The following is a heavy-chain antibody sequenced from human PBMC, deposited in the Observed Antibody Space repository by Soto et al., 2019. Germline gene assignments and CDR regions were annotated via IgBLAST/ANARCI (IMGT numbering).Heavy chain of an antibody. CDR2: IWFDGSNK. CDR1: GFTFRNYG. J-gene: IGHJ6*02. Sequence: QVQLVESGGGVVQPGRSLRLSCAASGFTFRNYGMHWGRQAPGKGLEWVAVIWFDGSNKYYAESVKGRFTISRDNSKNTLYVQMNSLREEDTAVYYCVRDEGPVAARPMGVNYYYYGLDVWGQGTTVIVSS. CDR3: VRDEGPVAARPMGVNYYYYGLDV. V-gene: IGHV3-33*01. D-gene: IGHD6-6*01.